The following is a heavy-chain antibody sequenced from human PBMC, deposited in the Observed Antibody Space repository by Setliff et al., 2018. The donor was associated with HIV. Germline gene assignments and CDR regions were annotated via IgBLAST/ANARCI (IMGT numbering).Heavy chain of an antibody. CDR2: IIPVFGTT. Sequence: SVKVSCKASGGTVSSYAISWVRQAPGQGLDWMGGIIPVFGTTNYAQKFQGRVTITADESTSTAYMELSSLRSEDTAGDYCARGGVYYYDSSGWSMDYWGQGTLVTVSS. CDR1: GGTVSSYA. D-gene: IGHD3-22*01. V-gene: IGHV1-69*13. CDR3: ARGGVYYYDSSGWSMDY. J-gene: IGHJ4*02.